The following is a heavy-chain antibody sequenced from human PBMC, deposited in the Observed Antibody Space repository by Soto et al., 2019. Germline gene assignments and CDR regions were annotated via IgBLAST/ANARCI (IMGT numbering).Heavy chain of an antibody. CDR3: ATSVPPAVVGGSYGMDV. V-gene: IGHV1-2*02. CDR1: GYTFTGYY. D-gene: IGHD1-26*01. Sequence: WASVKVSCKASGYTFTGYYMHWVRQAPGQGLEWMGWINPNSGGTNYAQKFQGRVTMTRDTSISTAYMELSRLRSDDTAVYYCATSVPPAVVGGSYGMDVWGQGTTVTVSS. J-gene: IGHJ6*02. CDR2: INPNSGGT.